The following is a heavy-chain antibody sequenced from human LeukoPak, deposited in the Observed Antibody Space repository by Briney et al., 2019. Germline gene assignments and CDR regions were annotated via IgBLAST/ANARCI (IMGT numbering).Heavy chain of an antibody. J-gene: IGHJ4*02. CDR1: GGSISSSSYY. Sequence: SETLSLACTVSGGSISSSSYYWGWIRQPPGKGLEWIGSIYYSGSTYYNPSLKSRVTISVDTSKNQFSLKLSSVTAADTAVYYCARERVGATSVFDYWGQGTLVTVSS. V-gene: IGHV4-39*07. CDR3: ARERVGATSVFDY. D-gene: IGHD1-26*01. CDR2: IYYSGST.